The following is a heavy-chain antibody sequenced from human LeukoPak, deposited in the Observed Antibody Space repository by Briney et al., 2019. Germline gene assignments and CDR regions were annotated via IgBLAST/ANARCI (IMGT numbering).Heavy chain of an antibody. V-gene: IGHV1-2*02. D-gene: IGHD3-16*01. CDR1: GYTFTDYY. Sequence: ASVKVSCKASGYTFTDYYINWVRQAPGQALEWMGWINPNSGDTNYAQKFQGRVTMTRDTSISTAYMELSRLRSDDTAVYYCARVRYRLAETYIDYWGQGTLVTVSS. CDR3: ARVRYRLAETYIDY. CDR2: INPNSGDT. J-gene: IGHJ4*02.